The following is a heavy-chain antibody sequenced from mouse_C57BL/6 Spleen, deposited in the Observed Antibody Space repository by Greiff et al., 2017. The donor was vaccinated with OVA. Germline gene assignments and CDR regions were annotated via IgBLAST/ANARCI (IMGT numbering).Heavy chain of an antibody. CDR2: IYWDDDK. D-gene: IGHD1-1*01. J-gene: IGHJ4*01. CDR3: ARREYYGSGSRYAMDY. Sequence: QVTLKESGPGILQSSQTLSLTCSFSGFSLSTSGMGVSWIRQPSGKGLEWLAHIYWDDDKRYNPSLKSRLTISKDTSRNQVFLKITSVDTADTATYYCARREYYGSGSRYAMDYWGQGTSVTVSS. V-gene: IGHV8-12*01. CDR1: GFSLSTSGMG.